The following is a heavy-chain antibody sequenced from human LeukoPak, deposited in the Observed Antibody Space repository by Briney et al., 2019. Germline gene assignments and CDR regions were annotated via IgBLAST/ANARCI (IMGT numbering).Heavy chain of an antibody. J-gene: IGHJ4*02. CDR1: GFTFGNYW. Sequence: GGFLRLSCAASGFTFGNYWMSWVRQAPGKGLEWVANIKQDGSDKYYVDSVTGRFTMSRDNAKNSLYLQMNSLRAEDTAVYYCARWATSFDLWGQGTLVTVSS. CDR2: IKQDGSDK. D-gene: IGHD6-6*01. CDR3: ARWATSFDL. V-gene: IGHV3-7*01.